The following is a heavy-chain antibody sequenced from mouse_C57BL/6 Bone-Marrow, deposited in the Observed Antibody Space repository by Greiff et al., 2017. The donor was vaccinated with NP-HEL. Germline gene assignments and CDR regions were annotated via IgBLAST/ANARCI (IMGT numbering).Heavy chain of an antibody. J-gene: IGHJ3*01. CDR2: ISNGGGST. Sequence: EVHLVESGGGLVQPGGSLKLSCAASGFTFSDYYMYWVRQTPEKRLEWVAYISNGGGSTYYPDTFKGRFTISRDNAKNTLYLQMSRLKSEDTAMYYCARPPYYDDDEGFAYWGQGTLVTVSA. CDR1: GFTFSDYY. V-gene: IGHV5-12*01. CDR3: ARPPYYDDDEGFAY. D-gene: IGHD2-4*01.